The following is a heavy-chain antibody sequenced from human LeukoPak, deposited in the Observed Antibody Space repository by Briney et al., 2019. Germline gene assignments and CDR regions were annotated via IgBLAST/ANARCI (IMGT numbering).Heavy chain of an antibody. CDR1: GGSISSYY. CDR3: ARDRSLGYCSSTSCYEPYYMDV. D-gene: IGHD2-2*01. Sequence: SETLSLTCTVSGGSISSYYWSWIRQPPGKGLEWIGYIYYSGSTNYNPSLKSRVTISVDTSKNQFSLKLSSVTAADTAVYYCARDRSLGYCSSTSCYEPYYMDVWGKGTTVTVSS. J-gene: IGHJ6*03. V-gene: IGHV4-59*01. CDR2: IYYSGST.